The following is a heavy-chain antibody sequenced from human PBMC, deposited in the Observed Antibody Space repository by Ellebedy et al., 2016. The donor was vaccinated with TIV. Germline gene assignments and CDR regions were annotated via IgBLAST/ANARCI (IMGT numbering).Heavy chain of an antibody. CDR3: ARAGLDDILTNGFNY. J-gene: IGHJ4*02. Sequence: PGGSLRLSCAASGFTFSSYSMNWVRQAPGKGLEWVSSISGSSSYIYYADSVKGRFTISRDNAKNSLYLQMNSLRAEDTAVYYCARAGLDDILTNGFNYWGQGTLVTVSS. CDR1: GFTFSSYS. V-gene: IGHV3-21*01. CDR2: ISGSSSYI. D-gene: IGHD3-9*01.